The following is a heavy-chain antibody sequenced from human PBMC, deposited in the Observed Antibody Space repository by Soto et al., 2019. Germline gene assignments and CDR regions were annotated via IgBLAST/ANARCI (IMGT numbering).Heavy chain of an antibody. CDR3: AKDLDYYGSGSFDY. J-gene: IGHJ4*02. D-gene: IGHD3-10*01. CDR1: GFTFSSYV. V-gene: IGHV3-23*01. Sequence: PGGSLRLSCAASGFTFSSYVMSWVRQAPGKGLEWVSAISGSGGSTYYADSVKGRFTISRDNSKNTLYLQMNSLRAEDTAVYYCAKDLDYYGSGSFDYWGQGTLVTVSS. CDR2: ISGSGGST.